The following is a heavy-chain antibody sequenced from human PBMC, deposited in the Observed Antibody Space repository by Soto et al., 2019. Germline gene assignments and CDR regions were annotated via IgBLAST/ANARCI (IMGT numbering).Heavy chain of an antibody. CDR2: INHSGST. CDR3: ARGRAITFGGVTNDY. J-gene: IGHJ4*02. CDR1: GGSISSYY. D-gene: IGHD3-16*01. Sequence: PSETLSLTCTVSGGSISSYYWSWIRQPPGKGLEWIGEINHSGSTNYNPSLKSRVTISVDTSKNQFSLKLSSVTAADTAVYYCARGRAITFGGVTNDYWGQGTLVTVSS. V-gene: IGHV4-34*01.